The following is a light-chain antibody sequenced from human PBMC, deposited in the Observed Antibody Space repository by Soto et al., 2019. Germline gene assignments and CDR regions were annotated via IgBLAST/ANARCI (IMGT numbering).Light chain of an antibody. CDR3: MQGTYWPRT. V-gene: IGKV2-30*01. CDR1: QXXXXXDXXTY. CDR2: KVS. Sequence: DVVXTQSPLSLPVTLGQSASISCRSSQXXXXXDXXTYLSWFQQRPGQSPRRLIYKVSNRDSGVPDRFSGSGSGTDFTLKISRVEAEDVGVYYCMQGTYWPRTFGQGTKVEIK. J-gene: IGKJ1*01.